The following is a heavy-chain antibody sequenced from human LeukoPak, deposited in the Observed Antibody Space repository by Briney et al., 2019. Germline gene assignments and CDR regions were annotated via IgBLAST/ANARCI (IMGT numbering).Heavy chain of an antibody. Sequence: PSETLSLTCVVYGGSFSGYYWSWIRQPPGEGLEWIGEINHSGGTNYNPSLKSRVIMSVDTSKNQFSLKLSSVTAADTAAYYCARLKVPYTSGLAPWGQGTLVTVSS. V-gene: IGHV4-34*01. CDR3: ARLKVPYTSGLAP. D-gene: IGHD6-25*01. CDR1: GGSFSGYY. J-gene: IGHJ5*02. CDR2: INHSGGT.